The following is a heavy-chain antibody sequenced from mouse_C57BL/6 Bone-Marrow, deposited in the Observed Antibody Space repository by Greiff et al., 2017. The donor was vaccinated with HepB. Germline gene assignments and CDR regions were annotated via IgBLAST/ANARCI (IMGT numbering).Heavy chain of an antibody. CDR2: IWSGGST. Sequence: VMLVESGPGLVQPSQSLSITCTVSGFSLTSYGVHWVRQSPGKGLEWLGVIWSGGSTDYNAAFISRLSISKDNSKSQVFFKMNSLQADDTAIYYCARGGTLFAYWGQGTLVTVSA. CDR3: ARGGTLFAY. CDR1: GFSLTSYG. J-gene: IGHJ3*01. V-gene: IGHV2-2*01.